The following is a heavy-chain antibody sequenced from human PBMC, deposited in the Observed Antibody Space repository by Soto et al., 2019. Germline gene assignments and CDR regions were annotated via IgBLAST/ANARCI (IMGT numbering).Heavy chain of an antibody. CDR3: ARDVDYDTNGYDYFDY. Sequence: SETLSLTCAVSGYSIRSGCYWGWIRQPPGKGLEWIGSIYHSGSTYYNPSLKSRVTISVDTSKNQVSLKLSSVTAADTAVYYCARDVDYDTNGYDYFDYWGQGTLVTVSS. V-gene: IGHV4-38-2*02. J-gene: IGHJ4*02. CDR1: GYSIRSGCY. CDR2: IYHSGST. D-gene: IGHD3-22*01.